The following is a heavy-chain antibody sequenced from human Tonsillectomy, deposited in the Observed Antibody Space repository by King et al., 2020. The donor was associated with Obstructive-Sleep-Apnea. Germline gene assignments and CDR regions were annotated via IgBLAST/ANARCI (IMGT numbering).Heavy chain of an antibody. J-gene: IGHJ4*02. D-gene: IGHD5-12*01. CDR1: GFTFSSYA. V-gene: IGHV3-23*04. Sequence: VQLVESGGGLVQPGGSLRLSCAASGFTFSSYAMNWVRQAPGKRLEWVSVISGSGGSTDYADSVKGRFTISRDNSKNTLYLQMYSLRAEDTAVYFCAKREPYSGYDQGFDYWGQGTLVTVSS. CDR2: ISGSGGST. CDR3: AKREPYSGYDQGFDY.